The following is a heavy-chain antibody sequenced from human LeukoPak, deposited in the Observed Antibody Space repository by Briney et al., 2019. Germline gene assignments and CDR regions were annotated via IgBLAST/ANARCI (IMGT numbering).Heavy chain of an antibody. CDR2: INPNSGGT. CDR1: GYTFTGYC. CDR3: ARDRDGWYTFDY. Sequence: ASVKVSCKASGYTFTGYCMHWVRQAPGQGLEWMGWINPNSGGTNYAQKFQGRVTMTRDTSISTAYMELSRLRSDDTAVYYCARDRDGWYTFDYWGQGTLVTVSS. D-gene: IGHD6-19*01. J-gene: IGHJ4*02. V-gene: IGHV1-2*02.